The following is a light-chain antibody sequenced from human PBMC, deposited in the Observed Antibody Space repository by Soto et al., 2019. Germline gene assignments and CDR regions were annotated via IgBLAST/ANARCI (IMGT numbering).Light chain of an antibody. J-gene: IGLJ2*01. CDR2: SNY. CDR3: AAWDDSLNGHVV. CDR1: SSNIGSNT. Sequence: QLVLTQPPSASGTPGQRVTISCSGSSSNIGSNTVNWYQQLPGTAPKLLIYSNYQRPSGVPDRFSGSKSGASASLAISGLQSEDEADYHCAAWDDSLNGHVVFGGGTKLTVL. V-gene: IGLV1-44*01.